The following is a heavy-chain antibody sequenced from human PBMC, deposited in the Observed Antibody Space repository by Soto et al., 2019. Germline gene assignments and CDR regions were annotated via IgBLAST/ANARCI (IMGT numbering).Heavy chain of an antibody. CDR2: IIPIFGTA. J-gene: IGHJ5*02. CDR3: ARDFGFEETYNWLNH. Sequence: SVKVSCKASGGTFSTYAINWVRQAPGQGLEWMGGIIPIFGTANYAQKFQVRVTIIVDESTNTTYMELSSLRSEDTAVYYCARDFGFEETYNWLNHWGEGSQVTVFS. D-gene: IGHD3-10*01. CDR1: GGTFSTYA. V-gene: IGHV1-69*13.